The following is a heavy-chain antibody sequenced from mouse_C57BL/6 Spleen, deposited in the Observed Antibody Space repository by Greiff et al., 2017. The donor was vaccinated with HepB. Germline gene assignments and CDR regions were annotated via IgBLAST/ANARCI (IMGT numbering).Heavy chain of an antibody. CDR1: GYTFTSYG. CDR3: AREEAYGNYGYFDV. D-gene: IGHD2-1*01. J-gene: IGHJ1*03. Sequence: VQLQQSGAELARPGASVKLSCKASGYTFTSYGISWVKQRTGQGLEWIGEIYPRSGNTYYNEKFKGKATLTADKSSSTAYMELRSLTSEDSAVYFCAREEAYGNYGYFDVWGTGTTVTVSS. V-gene: IGHV1-81*01. CDR2: IYPRSGNT.